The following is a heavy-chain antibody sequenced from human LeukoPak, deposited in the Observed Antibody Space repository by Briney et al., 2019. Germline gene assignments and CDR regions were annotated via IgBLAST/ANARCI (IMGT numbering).Heavy chain of an antibody. J-gene: IGHJ6*03. D-gene: IGHD3-16*01. CDR3: ARDREYDYVWGSSLSDYMDV. CDR2: IKQDGSEK. V-gene: IGHV3-7*01. Sequence: GGSLRLSCAASGFTFSSYWMSWVRQAPGKGLEWVANIKQDGSEKYYVDSVKGRFTISRDNAKKSLYLQMNSLRAEDTAVYYCARDREYDYVWGSSLSDYMDVWGKGTTVTVPS. CDR1: GFTFSSYW.